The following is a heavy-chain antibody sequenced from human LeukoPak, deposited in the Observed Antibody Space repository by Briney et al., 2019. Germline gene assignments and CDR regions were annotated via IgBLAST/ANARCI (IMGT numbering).Heavy chain of an antibody. V-gene: IGHV1-69*13. CDR2: IIPIFGTA. J-gene: IGHJ6*02. CDR1: GGTFSSYA. CDR3: ARGNWNYVGYYYYGMDV. D-gene: IGHD1-7*01. Sequence: SVKVSCKASGGTFSSYAVSWVRQAPGQGLEWMGGIIPIFGTANYAQKFQGRVTITADESTSTAYMELSSLRSEDTAVYYCARGNWNYVGYYYYGMDVWGQGTTVTVSS.